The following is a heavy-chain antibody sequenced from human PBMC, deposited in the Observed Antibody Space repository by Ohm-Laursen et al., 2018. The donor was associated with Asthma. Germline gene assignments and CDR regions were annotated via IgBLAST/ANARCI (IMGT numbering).Heavy chain of an antibody. Sequence: SLRLSCAAPGFTFSDVWMNWVRQAPGKGLEWVSYISKSTRTIKYADSVKGRFTISRDNAKNSLYLQMNSLRAEDTAVYYCARDKPENEVNGYYYGMDVWGQGTTVTVSS. D-gene: IGHD2-8*01. V-gene: IGHV3-48*01. CDR2: ISKSTRTI. CDR1: GFTFSDVW. J-gene: IGHJ6*02. CDR3: ARDKPENEVNGYYYGMDV.